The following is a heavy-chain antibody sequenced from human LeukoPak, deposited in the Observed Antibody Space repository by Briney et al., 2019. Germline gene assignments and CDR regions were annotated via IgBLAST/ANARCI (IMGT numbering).Heavy chain of an antibody. CDR1: GFTFSSYE. Sequence: GGSLRLSCAASGFTFSSYEMNWVRQAPGKGLEWVSYISSSGSTIYYADSVKGRFTISRDNAKNSLYLQMDSLRAEDTAVYYCARDRDWNSGFDYWGQGTLVTVSS. D-gene: IGHD1-7*01. CDR3: ARDRDWNSGFDY. V-gene: IGHV3-48*03. CDR2: ISSSGSTI. J-gene: IGHJ4*02.